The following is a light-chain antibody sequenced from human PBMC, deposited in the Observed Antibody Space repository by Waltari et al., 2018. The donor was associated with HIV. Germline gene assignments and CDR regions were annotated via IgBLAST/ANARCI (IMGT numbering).Light chain of an antibody. CDR2: EVS. Sequence: QSALTQPASVSGSPGQSITISCTGTRSDVGGYTYVSWYQQHPGKAPKLMIYEVSNRPSGVSNRFSGSKSGNTASLTISGLQAEDEADYYCSSYTSSSTPYVVFGGGTKLTVL. J-gene: IGLJ2*01. V-gene: IGLV2-14*01. CDR1: RSDVGGYTY. CDR3: SSYTSSSTPYVV.